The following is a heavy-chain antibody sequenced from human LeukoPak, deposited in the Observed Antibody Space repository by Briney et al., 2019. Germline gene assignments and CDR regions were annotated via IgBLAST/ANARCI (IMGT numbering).Heavy chain of an antibody. CDR3: AKGGTSIFLYYYFDY. Sequence: GRSLRLSCAASGFTFDDYAIHWVRQAPGKGLEWVSGISWNSGSIGYADSVKGRFTISRDNAKNSLYLQMNRLRAEDTALYYCAKGGTSIFLYYYFDYWGQGTLVTVSS. V-gene: IGHV3-9*01. J-gene: IGHJ4*02. D-gene: IGHD2/OR15-2a*01. CDR2: ISWNSGSI. CDR1: GFTFDDYA.